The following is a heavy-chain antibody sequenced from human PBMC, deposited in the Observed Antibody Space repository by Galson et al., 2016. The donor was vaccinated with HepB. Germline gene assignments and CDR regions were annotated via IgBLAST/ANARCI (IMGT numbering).Heavy chain of an antibody. J-gene: IGHJ6*02. V-gene: IGHV4-39*07. CDR1: GGSINSNGYY. Sequence: ETLSLTCTVSGGSINSNGYYWGWIRQPPGRGLEWIGTIHHSGITYYKSSLKSRVTMSIDKSNNQFSLKLNSVTAADTGVYSCARAGRAGYYYYTALDVWGQGTTVTVSS. CDR3: ARAGRAGYYYYTALDV. D-gene: IGHD3-10*01. CDR2: IHHSGIT.